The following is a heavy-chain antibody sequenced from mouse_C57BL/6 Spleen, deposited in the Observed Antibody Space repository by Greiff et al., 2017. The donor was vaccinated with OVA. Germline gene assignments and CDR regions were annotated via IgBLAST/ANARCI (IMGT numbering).Heavy chain of an antibody. CDR1: GYTFTSYW. J-gene: IGHJ2*01. CDR3: DCSNFTFFYYDY. CDR2: IHPNSGST. V-gene: IGHV1-64*01. D-gene: IGHD2-5*01. Sequence: QVQLKQPGAELVKPGASVKLSCKASGYTFTSYWMHWVKQRPGQGLEWIGMIHPNSGSTNYNEKFKSKATLTVDKSSSTAYMQLSSLTSEDSAVDYCDCSNFTFFYYDYWGQGTTLTVSS.